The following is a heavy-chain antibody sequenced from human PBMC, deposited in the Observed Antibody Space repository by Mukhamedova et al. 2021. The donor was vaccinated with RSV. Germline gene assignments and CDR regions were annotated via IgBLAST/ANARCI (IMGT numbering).Heavy chain of an antibody. CDR2: INTDGSST. Sequence: WVRQAPGKGLMWVSRINTDGSSTSYAGSVTGRFTISRDNAKNTLYLQMNSLSAEDTAVYYCAREDNDFGSGSISWFDPWGQGT. D-gene: IGHD3-3*01. CDR3: AREDNDFGSGSISWFDP. V-gene: IGHV3-74*01. J-gene: IGHJ5*02.